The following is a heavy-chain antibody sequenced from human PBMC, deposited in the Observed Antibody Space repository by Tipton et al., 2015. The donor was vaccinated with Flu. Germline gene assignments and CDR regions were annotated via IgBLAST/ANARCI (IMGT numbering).Heavy chain of an antibody. V-gene: IGHV1-18*04. CDR2: ISAYNGNT. CDR1: GYTFTGYY. Sequence: QLVQSGAEVKKPGASVKVSCKASGYTFTGYYMHWVRQAPGQGLEWMGWISAYNGNTNYAQKLQGRVTMTTDTSTSTAYMELRSLRSDDPAVYYCARESGSGGYSDYWGQGTLVTVSS. J-gene: IGHJ4*02. D-gene: IGHD3-10*01. CDR3: ARESGSGGYSDY.